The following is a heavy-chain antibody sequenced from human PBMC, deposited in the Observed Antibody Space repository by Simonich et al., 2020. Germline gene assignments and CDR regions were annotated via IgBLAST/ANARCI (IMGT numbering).Heavy chain of an antibody. CDR2: ISISSSYI. CDR3: ARKRFLEWFFDY. D-gene: IGHD3-3*01. V-gene: IGHV3-21*01. J-gene: IGHJ4*02. CDR1: GFTFSSYS. Sequence: EVQLVGSGGGLVKPGGSLRLSCAASGFTFSSYSMNWVRQAPGRGMEGVSSISISSSYIYYADSVKGRFTISRDNAKNSLYLQMNSLRAEDTAVYYCARKRFLEWFFDYWGQGTLVTVSS.